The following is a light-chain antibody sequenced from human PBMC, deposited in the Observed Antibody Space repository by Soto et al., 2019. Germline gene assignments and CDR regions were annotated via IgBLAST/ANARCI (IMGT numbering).Light chain of an antibody. V-gene: IGLV1-44*01. CDR3: CSYAGGYVFEVI. Sequence: QSVLTQPPSASGTPGQRVTISCSGSSSNIGSNTVNWYQQLPGTAPKLLIYSNNQRPSGVPDRFSGSKSGTSASLAISGLQSEDEAGYYCCSYAGGYVFEVIFGGGTKLTVL. CDR1: SSNIGSNT. J-gene: IGLJ2*01. CDR2: SNN.